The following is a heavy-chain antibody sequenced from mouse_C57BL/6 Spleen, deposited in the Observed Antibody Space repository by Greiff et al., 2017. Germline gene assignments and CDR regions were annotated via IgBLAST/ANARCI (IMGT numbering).Heavy chain of an antibody. V-gene: IGHV1-26*01. Sequence: VQLQQSVPELVKPGASVKISCKASGYTFTNYYMNWVKQSHGKSLEWIGDINPNNGGTSYNQKFKGKATLTVDKSSSTAYMGLRSLTSEDSAVYYGARSGYGTLDYWGQGTTLTVSS. J-gene: IGHJ2*01. D-gene: IGHD2-10*02. CDR1: GYTFTNYY. CDR2: INPNNGGT. CDR3: ARSGYGTLDY.